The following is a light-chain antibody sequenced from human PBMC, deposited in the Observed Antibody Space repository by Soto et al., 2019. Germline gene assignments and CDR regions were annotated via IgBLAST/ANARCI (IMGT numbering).Light chain of an antibody. CDR2: DAL. V-gene: IGKV3-11*01. CDR1: QSIGTY. J-gene: IGKJ1*01. CDR3: QQRNSWPPWT. Sequence: EIVLTQSPATLSLSPGERATLSCRASQSIGTYLAWYQQKPGQAPRLLIYDALHRATGIPARFSGSGSGTDFTLTISSLEPEDFAVYYCQQRNSWPPWTFGQGTKVDIK.